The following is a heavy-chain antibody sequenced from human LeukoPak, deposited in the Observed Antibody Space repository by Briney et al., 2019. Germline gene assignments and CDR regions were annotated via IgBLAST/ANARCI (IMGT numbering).Heavy chain of an antibody. D-gene: IGHD4-17*01. CDR3: ARVMTTVIKAFDY. Sequence: GGSLRLSCAASGFTFSSYWMSWVRQAPGERLEWVANIKQDGGEKYYVDSVKGRFTISRDNAKNSLYLQMNSLRAEDTAVYYCARVMTTVIKAFDYWGQGTLVTVSS. V-gene: IGHV3-7*01. J-gene: IGHJ4*02. CDR2: IKQDGGEK. CDR1: GFTFSSYW.